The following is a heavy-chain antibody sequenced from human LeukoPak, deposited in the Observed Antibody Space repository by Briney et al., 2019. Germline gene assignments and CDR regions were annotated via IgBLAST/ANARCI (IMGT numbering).Heavy chain of an antibody. D-gene: IGHD3-9*01. CDR3: ARTLLTGYYFGNWFDP. CDR2: IYYSGST. V-gene: IGHV4-59*01. CDR1: GSSISSYY. Sequence: SETLSLTCTVSGSSISSYYWSWIRQPPGKGLEWIGYIYYSGSTNYNPSLKSRVTISVDTSKNQFSLKLSSVTAADTAVYYCARTLLTGYYFGNWFDPWGQGILVTVSS. J-gene: IGHJ5*02.